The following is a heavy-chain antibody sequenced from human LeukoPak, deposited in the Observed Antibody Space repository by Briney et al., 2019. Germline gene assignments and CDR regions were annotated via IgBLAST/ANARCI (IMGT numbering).Heavy chain of an antibody. CDR1: GFTFSSYP. CDR3: ARDVVLMSMDV. D-gene: IGHD2-8*01. CDR2: ISESGYIT. J-gene: IGHJ6*02. Sequence: PGGSLRLSCAVSGFTFSSYPMSWVRQAPGKGLEWVSIISESGYITHYADSVKGRFTISRDNAKNSLYLQMNSLRAEDTAVYYCARDVVLMSMDVWGQGTTVTVSS. V-gene: IGHV3-23*01.